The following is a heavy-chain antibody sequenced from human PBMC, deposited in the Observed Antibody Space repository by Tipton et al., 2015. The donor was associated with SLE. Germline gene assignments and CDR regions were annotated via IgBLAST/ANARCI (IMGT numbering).Heavy chain of an antibody. D-gene: IGHD3-3*01. V-gene: IGHV4-61*09. J-gene: IGHJ4*02. CDR2: IYTSGST. CDR3: ARDDDFWSGCFFDY. Sequence: TLSLTCTVSGGSISSGSYYWSWIRQPAGKGLEWIGYIYTSGSTNYNPSLKSRVTISVDTSKNQFSLKLSSVTAADTAVYYCARDDDFWSGCFFDYWGQGTLVTVSS. CDR1: GGSISSGSYY.